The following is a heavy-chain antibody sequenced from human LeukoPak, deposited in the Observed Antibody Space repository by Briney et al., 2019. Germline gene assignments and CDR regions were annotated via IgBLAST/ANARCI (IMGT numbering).Heavy chain of an antibody. Sequence: PGGSLRLSCAASGFTFSNAWMSWVRQTPGKGLEWVGHIKSKTDGGTTDYGAPVKGRFTISRDDSKNTLYLQMNSLKTEDTAVYYCIPYSSGPIPDYWGQGTLVTVSS. D-gene: IGHD6-19*01. CDR1: GFTFSNAW. V-gene: IGHV3-15*01. CDR2: IKSKTDGGTT. CDR3: IPYSSGPIPDY. J-gene: IGHJ4*02.